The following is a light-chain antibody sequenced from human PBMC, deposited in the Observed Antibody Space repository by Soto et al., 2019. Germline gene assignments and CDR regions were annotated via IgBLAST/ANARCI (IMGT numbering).Light chain of an antibody. CDR3: QQYNTYPYT. Sequence: DIQLTQSPSTLSASVGDRVTITCRASQSFTTWLAWYQQKPGKAPKLLIYKASSLESGVPSRFSGSGSGTVFTLTISXXXXXXXXXYYCQQYNTYPYTFGQGTXXEIK. J-gene: IGKJ2*01. CDR1: QSFTTW. V-gene: IGKV1-5*03. CDR2: KAS.